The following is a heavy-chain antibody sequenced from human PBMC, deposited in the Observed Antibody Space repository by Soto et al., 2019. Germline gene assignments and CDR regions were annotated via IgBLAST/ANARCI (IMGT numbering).Heavy chain of an antibody. J-gene: IGHJ4*02. CDR3: ARQHWIARVYYFYY. CDR1: GGSISSSSYY. D-gene: IGHD1-1*01. V-gene: IGHV4-39*01. CDR2: IYYSGST. Sequence: SETLSLTCTVSGGSISSSSYYWGWIRQPPGKGLEWIGSIYYSGSTYYNPSLKSRVTISVDTSKNQFSLKLSSVTAADTAVYYCARQHWIARVYYFYYWGQGTLVTVSS.